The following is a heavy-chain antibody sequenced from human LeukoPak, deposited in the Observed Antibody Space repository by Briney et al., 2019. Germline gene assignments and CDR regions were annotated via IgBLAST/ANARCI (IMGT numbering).Heavy chain of an antibody. CDR2: IKQDGSEK. CDR1: GFTFSSYW. Sequence: GGSLRLSCAASGFTFSSYWMSWVRQAPGKGLEWVANIKQDGSEKYYVDSVKGRFTISRDNAKNSLYLQMNSLRAEDTAVYYCAREQYYDSSGYYYYYGMDVWGQGTTVTVSS. D-gene: IGHD3-22*01. J-gene: IGHJ6*02. V-gene: IGHV3-7*01. CDR3: AREQYYDSSGYYYYYGMDV.